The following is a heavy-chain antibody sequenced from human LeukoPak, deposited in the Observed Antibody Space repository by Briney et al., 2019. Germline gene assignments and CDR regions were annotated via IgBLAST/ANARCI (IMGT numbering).Heavy chain of an antibody. CDR1: GGTFSSYA. CDR2: IIPIFGTA. CDR3: AAPGNYYDSSGYSDYYYYMDV. J-gene: IGHJ6*03. V-gene: IGHV1-69*05. Sequence: ASVKVSCKASGGTFSSYAISWVRQAPGQGLEWMGGIIPIFGTANYAQEFQGRVTITTDESTSTAYMELSSLRSEDTAVYYCAAPGNYYDSSGYSDYYYYMDVWGKGTTVTVSS. D-gene: IGHD3-22*01.